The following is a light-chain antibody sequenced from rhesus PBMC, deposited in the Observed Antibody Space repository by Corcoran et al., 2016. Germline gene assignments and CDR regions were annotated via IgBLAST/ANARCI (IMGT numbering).Light chain of an antibody. CDR1: QALNRY. CDR3: QQYHSTPYS. CDR2: YGS. J-gene: IGKJ2*01. V-gene: IGKV1-66*01. Sequence: DIQMPQSPSSLSASVGDTVTITCRGSQALNRYLSWYQQKPGKAPNPLIYYGSSLEAGVPSRFGGSGSGTDYTLTISSLQPEDIATYYCQQYHSTPYSFGQGTTVEIK.